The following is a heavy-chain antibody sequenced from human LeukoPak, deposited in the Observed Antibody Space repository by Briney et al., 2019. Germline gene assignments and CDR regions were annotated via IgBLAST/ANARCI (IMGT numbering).Heavy chain of an antibody. Sequence: ASVKVSCKASGYTFTDYYMHWVRQAPGQGLEWMGWINPHSGGTNFAQNFQDRVTMTRDTSISTAYMELSRLRSDDTAVYYCAREMTTELLGCFDPWGQGILVTVSS. CDR1: GYTFTDYY. J-gene: IGHJ5*02. V-gene: IGHV1-2*02. CDR2: INPHSGGT. CDR3: AREMTTELLGCFDP. D-gene: IGHD4-17*01.